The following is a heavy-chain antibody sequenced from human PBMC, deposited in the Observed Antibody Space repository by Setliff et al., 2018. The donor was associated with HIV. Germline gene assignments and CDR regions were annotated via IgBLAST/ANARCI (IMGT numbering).Heavy chain of an antibody. Sequence: SETLSLTCAVSGYSISSGYYWGWIRQPPGKGLEWIGSIYYDGRTFYKPSLESRLTISVDTSKNQFSLRLNSVAAADTAVYYCARHFYGYYGSNGLPIQYWGQGTLVTVSS. CDR3: ARHFYGYYGSNGLPIQY. CDR2: IYYDGRT. D-gene: IGHD3-22*01. CDR1: GYSISSGYY. J-gene: IGHJ4*02. V-gene: IGHV4-38-2*01.